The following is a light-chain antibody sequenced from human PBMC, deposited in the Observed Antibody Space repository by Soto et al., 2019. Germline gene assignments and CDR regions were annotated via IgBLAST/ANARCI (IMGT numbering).Light chain of an antibody. CDR1: NSNIGSHT. Sequence: QSVLTQPPSASGTPGQTITISCSGSNSNIGSHTVNWYQHLPGTAPKLLIYSNDQRPSGVPDRFSGSKSGTSASLAIYGLRSGDELDYYCSPWNDTLYSVFGEGTKLTVL. V-gene: IGLV1-44*01. CDR3: SPWNDTLYSV. J-gene: IGLJ3*02. CDR2: SND.